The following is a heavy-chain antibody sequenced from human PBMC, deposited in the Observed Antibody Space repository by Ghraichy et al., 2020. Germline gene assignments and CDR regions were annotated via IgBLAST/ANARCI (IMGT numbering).Heavy chain of an antibody. Sequence: GGSLRLSCATSGFTVRRNYISWARKAPGKGQKRVSVIYTGGTTYYADSVKGRFTISKDNSNNTVYLQMNSLGAADSAIYYCARARGAGVAGGLDCWGQGTLVTVSS. CDR3: ARARGAGVAGGLDC. J-gene: IGHJ4*02. CDR1: GFTVRRNY. V-gene: IGHV3-53*01. CDR2: IYTGGTT. D-gene: IGHD6-19*01.